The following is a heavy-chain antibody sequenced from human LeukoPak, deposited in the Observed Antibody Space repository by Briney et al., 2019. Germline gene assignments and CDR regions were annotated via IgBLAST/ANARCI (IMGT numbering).Heavy chain of an antibody. V-gene: IGHV3-48*03. D-gene: IGHD5-12*01. CDR1: GFTQE. CDR3: ARGSYTGFDLYFDS. CDR2: MSKDGRTI. J-gene: IGHJ4*02. Sequence: TGGSLRLSCAASGFTQEMAWVRQAPGKGLEWVSYMSKDGRTIYYADSVKGRFTISRDNTRNSLFLQLNSLSADGTGFYYCARGSYTGFDLYFDSGGEGTLVTISS.